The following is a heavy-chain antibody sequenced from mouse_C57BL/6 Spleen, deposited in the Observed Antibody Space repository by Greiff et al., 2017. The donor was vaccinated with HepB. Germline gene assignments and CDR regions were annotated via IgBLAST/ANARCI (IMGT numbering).Heavy chain of an antibody. D-gene: IGHD4-1*01. CDR3: ARHAPLTGTDWYFDV. Sequence: DVKLVESGGDLVKPGGSLKLSCAASGFTFSSYGMSWVRQTPDKRLEWVATISSGGSYTYYPDSVKGRFTISRDNAKNTLYLQMSSLKSEDTAMYYCARHAPLTGTDWYFDVWGTGTTVTVSS. CDR2: ISSGGSYT. J-gene: IGHJ1*03. V-gene: IGHV5-6*02. CDR1: GFTFSSYG.